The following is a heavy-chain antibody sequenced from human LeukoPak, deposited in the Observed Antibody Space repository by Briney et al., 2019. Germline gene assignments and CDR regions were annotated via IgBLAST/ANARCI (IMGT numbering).Heavy chain of an antibody. CDR2: ISAYNGNT. V-gene: IGHV1-18*01. Sequence: GASVKVSCKASGHTFTSYGISWVRQAPGQGLEWMGWISAYNGNTNYAQKLQGRVTMSTNTSTSTAYMELRSLRSDDTAVDYCARVGLGYCSSTSCYFDYWGQGTLVTVSS. D-gene: IGHD2-2*01. CDR1: GHTFTSYG. CDR3: ARVGLGYCSSTSCYFDY. J-gene: IGHJ4*02.